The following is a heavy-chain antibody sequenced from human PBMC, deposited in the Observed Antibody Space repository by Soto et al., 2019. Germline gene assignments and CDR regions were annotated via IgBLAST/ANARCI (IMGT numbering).Heavy chain of an antibody. Sequence: QVQLVESGGGVVQPGRSLRLSCAASGFTFSSYGMHWVRQAPGKGLEWVAVISYDGSNKYYADSVKGRFTISRDKSKNTLYLQMNSLRAEDTAVYYCAKAQNYYYGMDVWGQGTTVTVSS. CDR2: ISYDGSNK. J-gene: IGHJ6*02. CDR1: GFTFSSYG. V-gene: IGHV3-30*18. CDR3: AKAQNYYYGMDV.